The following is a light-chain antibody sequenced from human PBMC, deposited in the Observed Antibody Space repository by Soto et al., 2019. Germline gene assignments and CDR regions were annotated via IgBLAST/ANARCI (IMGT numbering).Light chain of an antibody. CDR1: QSVSSN. CDR2: GAS. Sequence: EIVMTQSPATLSVSPGERATLSCRASQSVSSNLAWYQQKPGQAPRLLIYGASTRATGIPARFSGSGSGTYFTLISSSLQYEYFAVYYCQQYNNCPWTFGQGTKVEIK. V-gene: IGKV3-15*01. J-gene: IGKJ1*01. CDR3: QQYNNCPWT.